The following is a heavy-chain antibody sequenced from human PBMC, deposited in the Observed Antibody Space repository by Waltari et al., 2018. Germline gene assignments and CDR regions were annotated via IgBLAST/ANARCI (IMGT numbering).Heavy chain of an antibody. Sequence: QLQLQESGPGLVKPSETLSLTCTVSGGSISSSSYYWGWIRQPPGKGLEWIGSIYYSGSTYYNPALKRRVTISVDTSKNQFSLKLSSVTAADTAVYYCARLEQQQLVDYWGQGTLVTVSS. CDR1: GGSISSSSYY. CDR2: IYYSGST. CDR3: ARLEQQQLVDY. J-gene: IGHJ4*02. V-gene: IGHV4-39*01. D-gene: IGHD6-13*01.